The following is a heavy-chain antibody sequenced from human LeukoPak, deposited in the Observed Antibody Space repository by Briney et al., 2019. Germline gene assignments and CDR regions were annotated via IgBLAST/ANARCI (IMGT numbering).Heavy chain of an antibody. CDR1: GYTFTSYD. CDR3: ARDPYYYDSSGSSFDY. D-gene: IGHD3-22*01. J-gene: IGHJ4*02. CDR2: MYPNSGNT. V-gene: IGHV1-8*01. Sequence: ASVKVSCKSSGYTFTSYDINWGRLPNGQGLEWMGWMYPNSGNTGYAQKFQGRVTMTRNTSISTAYMELRSLRSEDTAVYYCARDPYYYDSSGSSFDYWGQGTLVTVSS.